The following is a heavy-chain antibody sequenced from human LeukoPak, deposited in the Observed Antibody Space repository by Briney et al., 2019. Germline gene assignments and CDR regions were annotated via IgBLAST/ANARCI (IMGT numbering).Heavy chain of an antibody. Sequence: GGSLRLSCAASGFTFSSYWMHWVRQAPGKGLVWVSRINTDGSSTSYADSVKGRFTISRDNAKNTLYLQMNSLRAEDTAVYYCAKTTYYYGSGSYPFRHYDYWGQGTLVTVSS. D-gene: IGHD3-10*01. CDR1: GFTFSSYW. CDR3: AKTTYYYGSGSYPFRHYDY. J-gene: IGHJ4*02. V-gene: IGHV3-74*01. CDR2: INTDGSST.